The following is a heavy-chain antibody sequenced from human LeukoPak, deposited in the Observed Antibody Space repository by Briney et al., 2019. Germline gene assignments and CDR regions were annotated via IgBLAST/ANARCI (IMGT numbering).Heavy chain of an antibody. Sequence: PGGSLRLSCAASGFTFSDYYMSWIRQAPGKGLVWVSRINSDGSSTSYADSVKGRFTISRDNAKNTLYLQMNSLRAEDTAVYYCARVPIYYFDYWGQGTLVTVSS. J-gene: IGHJ4*02. CDR3: ARVPIYYFDY. D-gene: IGHD2-21*01. CDR1: GFTFSDYY. V-gene: IGHV3-74*01. CDR2: INSDGSST.